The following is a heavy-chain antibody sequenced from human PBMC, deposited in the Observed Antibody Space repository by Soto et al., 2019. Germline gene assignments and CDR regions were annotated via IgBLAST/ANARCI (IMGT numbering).Heavy chain of an antibody. CDR2: IRSKAYGGTT. J-gene: IGHJ6*02. CDR1: GFTFGDYA. CDR3: TRDSGYSSSWLYYYYYYGMDV. Sequence: EVQLVESGGGLVQPGRSLRLSCTASGFTFGDYAMSWVRQAPGKGLEWVGFIRSKAYGGTTEYAASVKGRFTISRDDSKSIAYLQMNSLKTEDTAVYYCTRDSGYSSSWLYYYYYYGMDVWGQGTTVTVSS. V-gene: IGHV3-49*04. D-gene: IGHD6-13*01.